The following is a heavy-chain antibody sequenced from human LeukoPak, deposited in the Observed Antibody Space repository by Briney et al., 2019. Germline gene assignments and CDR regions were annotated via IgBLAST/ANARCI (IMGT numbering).Heavy chain of an antibody. D-gene: IGHD3-10*01. CDR3: AKDVSLWFGDNG. V-gene: IGHV3-21*04. CDR2: ISSSSSYI. J-gene: IGHJ4*02. CDR1: GFTFSSYS. Sequence: GGSLRLSCAASGFTFSSYSMNWVRQAPGKGLEWVSSISSSSSYIYYADSVKGRFTISRDNAKNSLYLQMNSLRAEDTAVYYCAKDVSLWFGDNGGGQGTLVTVSS.